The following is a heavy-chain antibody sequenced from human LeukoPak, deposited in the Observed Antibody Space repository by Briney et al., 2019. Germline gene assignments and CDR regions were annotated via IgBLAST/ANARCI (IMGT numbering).Heavy chain of an antibody. CDR1: GGSISSYY. CDR2: IYYSGST. Sequence: SETLSLTCTVSGGSISSYYWSWIRQPPGKGLEWIGYIYYSGSTYYNPSLKSRVTISVDTSKNQFSLKLSSVTAADTAVYYCASELGYCSSTSCYHGAFDIWGQGTMVTVSS. CDR3: ASELGYCSSTSCYHGAFDI. V-gene: IGHV4-59*06. D-gene: IGHD2-2*01. J-gene: IGHJ3*02.